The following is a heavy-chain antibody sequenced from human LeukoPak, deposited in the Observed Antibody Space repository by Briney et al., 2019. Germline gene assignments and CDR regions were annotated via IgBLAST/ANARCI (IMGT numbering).Heavy chain of an antibody. CDR2: ISSSSSYI. V-gene: IGHV3-21*01. CDR1: GFTFSSYS. Sequence: GGSLRLSCAAYGFTFSSYSMNWVRQAPGKGLEWVSSISSSSSYIYYADSVKGRFTISRDNAKNSLYLQMNSLRAEGTAVYYCASLTTAYYYYMDVWGKGTTVTVSS. D-gene: IGHD4-17*01. J-gene: IGHJ6*03. CDR3: ASLTTAYYYYMDV.